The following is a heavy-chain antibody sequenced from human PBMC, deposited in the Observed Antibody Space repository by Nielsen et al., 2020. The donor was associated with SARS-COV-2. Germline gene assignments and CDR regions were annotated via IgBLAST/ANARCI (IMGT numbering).Heavy chain of an antibody. Sequence: SETLSLTCAVYGGSFSDYHWTWIRQPPGKGLEWIGEISRSGGTNYNPSLQSRVTISEDTSKNQFSLKLSSVTAADTAVYYCASFGGNSEGPYYYYYGMDVWGQGTTVTVSS. D-gene: IGHD4-23*01. J-gene: IGHJ6*02. V-gene: IGHV4-34*01. CDR2: ISRSGGT. CDR3: ASFGGNSEGPYYYYYGMDV. CDR1: GGSFSDYH.